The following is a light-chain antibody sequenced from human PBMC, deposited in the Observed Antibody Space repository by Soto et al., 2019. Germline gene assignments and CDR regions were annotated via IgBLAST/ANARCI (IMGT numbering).Light chain of an antibody. CDR1: QSVRSSY. V-gene: IGKV3-20*01. CDR2: GVS. CDR3: QQDGNSPRT. Sequence: EIVLTQSPGTLSLSPGERATLSCRASQSVRSSYLAWYQQKLGQAPRLLIYGVSNRATGIPDRFSGSGSGTDFTLTISRLESEDFAVYYCQQDGNSPRTFGQGTKVEIK. J-gene: IGKJ1*01.